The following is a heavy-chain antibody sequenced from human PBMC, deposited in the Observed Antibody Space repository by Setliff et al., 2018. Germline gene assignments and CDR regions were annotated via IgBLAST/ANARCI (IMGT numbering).Heavy chain of an antibody. CDR3: ARTCSGSGCYAGLES. Sequence: GGSLRLSCAASGFTFSSYSLNWVRQAPGKGLEWVSSISSGSSIYYADSVKGRFTISRDNAKNSLYLQMNSLRPEDTAVYYCARTCSGSGCYAGLESWGQGTPVTSPQ. CDR2: ISSGSSI. V-gene: IGHV3-21*01. J-gene: IGHJ4*02. CDR1: GFTFSSYS. D-gene: IGHD2-15*01.